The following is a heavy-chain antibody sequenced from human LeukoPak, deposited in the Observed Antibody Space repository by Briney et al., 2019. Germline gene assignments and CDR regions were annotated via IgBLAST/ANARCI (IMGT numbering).Heavy chain of an antibody. CDR3: ARERVVPAQYYYYMDV. Sequence: SVKVSCKASGGTFRSYAISWVRQAPGQGLEWMGGIIPIFGTANYAQKFQGRVTITADESTSTAYMELSSLRSEDTAVYYCARERVVPAQYYYYMDVWGKGTTVTVSS. CDR2: IIPIFGTA. D-gene: IGHD2-2*01. J-gene: IGHJ6*03. CDR1: GGTFRSYA. V-gene: IGHV1-69*13.